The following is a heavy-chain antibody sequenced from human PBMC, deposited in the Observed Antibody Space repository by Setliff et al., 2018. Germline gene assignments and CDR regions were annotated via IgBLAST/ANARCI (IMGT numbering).Heavy chain of an antibody. J-gene: IGHJ2*01. CDR1: GGSISSGSFY. D-gene: IGHD3-22*01. CDR2: IYTSGST. V-gene: IGHV4-61*09. CDR3: ARDVYLYDSSGYYYEMAQWYFDL. Sequence: PSETLSLTCTVSGGSISSGSFYWSWIRQPAGKGLEWIGHIYTSGSTNYNPSLKTRVTISVDTSKNQFSLKLSSVTAADTAVYYCARDVYLYDSSGYYYEMAQWYFDLWGRGTLVTVS.